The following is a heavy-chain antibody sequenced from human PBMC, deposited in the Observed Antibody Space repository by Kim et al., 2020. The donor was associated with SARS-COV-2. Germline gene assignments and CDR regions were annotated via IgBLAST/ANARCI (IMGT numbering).Heavy chain of an antibody. CDR2: INHSGST. CDR1: GGSFSGYY. D-gene: IGHD3-9*01. Sequence: SETLSLTCAVYGGSFSGYYWSWIRQPPGKGLEWIGEINHSGSTNYNPSLKSRVTISVDTSKNQFSLKLSSVTAADTAVYYCARGAGRRNQIRGILTGYYIHPFDYWGQGTLVTVSS. V-gene: IGHV4-34*01. CDR3: ARGAGRRNQIRGILTGYYIHPFDY. J-gene: IGHJ4*02.